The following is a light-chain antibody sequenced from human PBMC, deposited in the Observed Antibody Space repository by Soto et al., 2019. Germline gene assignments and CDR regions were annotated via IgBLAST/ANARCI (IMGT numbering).Light chain of an antibody. CDR1: QSVSSSY. J-gene: IGKJ1*01. Sequence: EVVLTQSPGTLSLSPGERATLSCRASQSVSSSYLAWYQQKPGQAPGLLIYGASGRATGIPDRFSGSGSGTDFTLTNSRLEPEDVAVYYCQQYGSSPTFGEGKKVDI. CDR2: GAS. V-gene: IGKV3-20*01. CDR3: QQYGSSPT.